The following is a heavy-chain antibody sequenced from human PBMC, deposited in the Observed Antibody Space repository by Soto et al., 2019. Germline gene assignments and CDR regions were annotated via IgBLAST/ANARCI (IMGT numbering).Heavy chain of an antibody. CDR3: AKIACFGDPPGGDH. V-gene: IGHV3-23*01. Sequence: EVQLSESGGDLVQPGGSLRLSCAASGFIFSSNDMRWVRQAPGKGLEWVSIISGSGSSTYYADSVKGRFTISRDNSQNTLSMQMNSLRAGDTAEYYCAKIACFGDPPGGDHWGQGTLVTV. D-gene: IGHD3-10*01. J-gene: IGHJ4*02. CDR1: GFIFSSND. CDR2: ISGSGSST.